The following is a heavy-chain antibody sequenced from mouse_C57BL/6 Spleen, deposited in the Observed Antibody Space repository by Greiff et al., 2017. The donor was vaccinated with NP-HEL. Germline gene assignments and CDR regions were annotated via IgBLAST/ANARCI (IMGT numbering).Heavy chain of an antibody. D-gene: IGHD2-4*01. CDR2: IHPNSGST. Sequence: QVQLQQPGAELVKPGASVKLSCKASGYTFTSYWMHWVKQRPGQGLEWIGMIHPNSGSTNYNEKFKSKATLTVDKSSSTAYMQLSSLTSEDSAVYYCARVDYDYDADVWGTGTTVTVSS. CDR3: ARVDYDYDADV. V-gene: IGHV1-64*01. CDR1: GYTFTSYW. J-gene: IGHJ1*03.